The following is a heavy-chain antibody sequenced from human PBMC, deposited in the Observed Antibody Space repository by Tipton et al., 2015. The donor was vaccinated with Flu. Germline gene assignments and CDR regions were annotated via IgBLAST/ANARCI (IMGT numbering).Heavy chain of an antibody. J-gene: IGHJ6*02. D-gene: IGHD2-2*01. CDR1: GYTFTSYG. Sequence: QLVQSGAEVKKPGASVKVSCKASGYTFTSYGISWVRQAPGQGLEWMGWISAYNGNTNYAQKLQGRVTMTTDTSTSTAYMELRSRRSDDTAVYYCAREGIGCSSTSCRNAYYYYGMDVWGQGTTVTVSS. V-gene: IGHV1-18*01. CDR2: ISAYNGNT. CDR3: AREGIGCSSTSCRNAYYYYGMDV.